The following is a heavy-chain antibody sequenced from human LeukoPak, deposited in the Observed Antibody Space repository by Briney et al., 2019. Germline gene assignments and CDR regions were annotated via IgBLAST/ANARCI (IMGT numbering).Heavy chain of an antibody. CDR1: GFTLSSYA. CDR2: ISSDGSNK. D-gene: IGHD3-22*01. V-gene: IGHV3-30-3*01. J-gene: IGHJ4*02. Sequence: PGGSLRLSCAASGFTLSSYAVHWVRQAPGKGLEWVAVISSDGSNKYYADSVKGRLTISRDNSKNTLYLQMNSLRAEDTAVYYCARGVDYYENSGTIDYWGQGTLVTVSS. CDR3: ARGVDYYENSGTIDY.